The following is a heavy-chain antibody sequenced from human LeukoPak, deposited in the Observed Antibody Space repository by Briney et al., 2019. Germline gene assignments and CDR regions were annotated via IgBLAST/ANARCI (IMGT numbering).Heavy chain of an antibody. J-gene: IGHJ6*02. CDR1: GFIVSENY. Sequence: GGSLRLSCAASGFIVSENYMSWVRQAPGKGLEWVSTVYSGGPTFYADPVKGRFTISRDNSKNTLYLQMSILRAEDTAVYYCVRDRWPGLGDFWGQGTTVTVSS. V-gene: IGHV3-66*01. CDR3: VRDRWPGLGDF. CDR2: VYSGGPT. D-gene: IGHD3/OR15-3a*01.